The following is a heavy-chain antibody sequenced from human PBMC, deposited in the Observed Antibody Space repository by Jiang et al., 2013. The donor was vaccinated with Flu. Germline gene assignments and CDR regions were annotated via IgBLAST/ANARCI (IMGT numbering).Heavy chain of an antibody. J-gene: IGHJ4*02. V-gene: IGHV1-3*01. CDR1: GFTFTKYD. D-gene: IGHD2-15*01. CDR3: ARGGGIALDY. CDR2: ISAGSGGT. Sequence: GAEVKKPGASVKVSCEASGFTFTKYDIFWVRQAPGQRLEWMGWISAGSGGTTYSQKFQGRVTITRDTSATTAYMEVNSLRSEDTAVYYCARGGGIALDYWGQGTLVHRLL.